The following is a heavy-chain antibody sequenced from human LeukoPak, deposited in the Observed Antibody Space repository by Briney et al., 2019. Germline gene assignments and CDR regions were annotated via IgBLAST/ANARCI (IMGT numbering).Heavy chain of an antibody. CDR2: VNHSGGT. CDR1: GGSFSGYY. V-gene: IGHV4-34*01. D-gene: IGHD6-13*01. J-gene: IGHJ2*01. Sequence: SETLSLTCAVYGGSFSGYYWSWIRQPPGKGLEWIGEVNHSGGTSYNPSLKSRVTISVDTPKNQFSLKLNSVTAADTAVYYCARGSKGSSPYWYFDLWGRGTLVTVSS. CDR3: ARGSKGSSPYWYFDL.